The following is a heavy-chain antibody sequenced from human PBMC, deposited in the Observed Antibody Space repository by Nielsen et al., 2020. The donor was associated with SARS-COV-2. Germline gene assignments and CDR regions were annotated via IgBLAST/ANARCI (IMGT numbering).Heavy chain of an antibody. CDR2: ISSGGDDT. CDR1: GFTFSSYA. Sequence: GESLKISCAASGFTFSSYAMSWVRQAPGKGLEWVSAISSGGDDTFYADSVKGRFTISRDNSKNTLYLQMNSLRAEDTAVYYCARAPPSGPAIYFDIWGQGTMVTVSS. CDR3: ARAPPSGPAIYFDI. D-gene: IGHD6-25*01. J-gene: IGHJ3*02. V-gene: IGHV3-23*01.